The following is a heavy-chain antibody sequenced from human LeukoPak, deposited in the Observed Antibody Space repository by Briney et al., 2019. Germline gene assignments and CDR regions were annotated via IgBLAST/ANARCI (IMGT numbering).Heavy chain of an antibody. Sequence: GGSLRLSCAASGFPFSSAWMSWVRQAPGKGLEWVGRIKSKTDGGTTDYAAPVKGRFTISRDDSKNTLYLQMNSLKTEDTAVYYCTTGPMVRGVIIGPYYYYGMDVWGQGTTVTVSS. D-gene: IGHD3-10*01. CDR2: IKSKTDGGTT. V-gene: IGHV3-15*01. CDR3: TTGPMVRGVIIGPYYYYGMDV. CDR1: GFPFSSAW. J-gene: IGHJ6*02.